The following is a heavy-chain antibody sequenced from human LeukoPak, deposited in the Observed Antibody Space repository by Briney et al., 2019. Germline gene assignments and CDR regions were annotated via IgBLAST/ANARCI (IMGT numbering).Heavy chain of an antibody. J-gene: IGHJ4*02. CDR2: ISSSSSTT. D-gene: IGHD3-3*01. V-gene: IGHV3-48*04. CDR1: GFTFSSYS. CDR3: ARGSGLKGY. Sequence: GGSLRLSCAASGFTFSSYSMNWVRQAPGKGLEWVSYISSSSSTTYYADSVKGRFTISRDNAKNSLYLQMNSLRAEDTAVYYCARGSGLKGYWGGGALVTVSS.